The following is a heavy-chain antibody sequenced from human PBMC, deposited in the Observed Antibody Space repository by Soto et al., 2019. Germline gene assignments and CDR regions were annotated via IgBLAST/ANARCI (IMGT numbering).Heavy chain of an antibody. CDR2: ITTSSAYI. J-gene: IGHJ5*02. V-gene: IGHV3-21*01. Sequence: GGSLSVWWGAAGCTFNAYGGSWVRPAPGKGLEWVSSITTSSAYIYYADSLKGRITISRDNAKNSLFLQMNSLRAEDTAVYYCVTSGTARLLRHSWFDTWGQGTLVTVSS. D-gene: IGHD2-21*01. CDR1: GCTFNAYG. CDR3: VTSGTARLLRHSWFDT.